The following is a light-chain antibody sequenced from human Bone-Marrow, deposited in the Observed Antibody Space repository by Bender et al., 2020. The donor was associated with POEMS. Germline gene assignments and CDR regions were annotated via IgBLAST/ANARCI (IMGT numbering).Light chain of an antibody. CDR3: SSRTPSSVL. Sequence: QSALTQPASVSGSPGQSITISCTGTSADVGTYNLVSWYQQHPGKAPKLMIYDVRSRPSGVSSRFSGSRSGNTATLTISGLQAEDEADYYCSSRTPSSVLFGGGTKLTVL. CDR2: DVR. V-gene: IGLV2-14*02. CDR1: SADVGTYNL. J-gene: IGLJ3*02.